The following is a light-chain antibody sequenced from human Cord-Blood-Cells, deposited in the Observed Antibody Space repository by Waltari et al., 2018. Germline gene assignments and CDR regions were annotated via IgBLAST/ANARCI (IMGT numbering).Light chain of an antibody. J-gene: IGKJ4*01. Sequence: ALQLTQSPSSLPASVGDRVTITCRASQGISRALAWYQQKPGKAPKFLIYYASSLESGVPSRFIGSGSGTDFTLTISSLQPKDFATNSCRQFNSYPLTFGGGTKVEIK. CDR1: QGISRA. CDR2: YAS. V-gene: IGKV1-13*02. CDR3: RQFNSYPLT.